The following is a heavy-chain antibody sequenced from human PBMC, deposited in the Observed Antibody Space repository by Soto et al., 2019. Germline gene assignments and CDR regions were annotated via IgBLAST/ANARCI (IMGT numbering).Heavy chain of an antibody. V-gene: IGHV3-21*01. CDR2: ISSYSTYI. CDR1: GFSITSYT. CDR3: ARDFRGYGDSSYPYCFDY. J-gene: IGHJ4*02. D-gene: IGHD4-17*01. Sequence: EVQLMESGGGLVKPGGSLRLSCAASGFSITSYTMNWVRQAPGKGLEWVSSISSYSTYIYYADSLKGRFTISRDNAKDLLYLEMNSLRAEDTAVYYCARDFRGYGDSSYPYCFDYWGQGTLVTVSS.